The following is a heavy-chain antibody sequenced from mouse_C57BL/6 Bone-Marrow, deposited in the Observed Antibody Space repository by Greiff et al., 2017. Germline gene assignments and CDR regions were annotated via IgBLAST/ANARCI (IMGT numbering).Heavy chain of an antibody. D-gene: IGHD3-1*01. CDR2: IDPSDSYT. J-gene: IGHJ4*01. V-gene: IGHV1-50*01. CDR3: ARSGAMDY. CDR1: GYTFTSYW. Sequence: QVQLQQPGAELVKPGASVKLSCKASGYTFTSYWMQWVKQRPGQGLEWIGEIDPSDSYTNYNQKFKGKATLTVDQSSSTAYMQLNSLTSEDSAVYYCARSGAMDYWGQGTSVTVSS.